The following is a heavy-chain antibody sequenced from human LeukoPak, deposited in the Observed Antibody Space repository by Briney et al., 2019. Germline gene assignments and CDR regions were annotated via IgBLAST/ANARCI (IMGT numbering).Heavy chain of an antibody. CDR3: ANLLRSNRGYYMDV. D-gene: IGHD3-3*01. Sequence: PGGSLRLSCAASGFTFSSYSMNWVRQAPGKGLEWVSSISSSSSYIYYADSVKGRFTISRDNAKNSLYLQMNSLRAEDTAVYYCANLLRSNRGYYMDVWGKGTTVTVSS. V-gene: IGHV3-21*01. J-gene: IGHJ6*03. CDR2: ISSSSSYI. CDR1: GFTFSSYS.